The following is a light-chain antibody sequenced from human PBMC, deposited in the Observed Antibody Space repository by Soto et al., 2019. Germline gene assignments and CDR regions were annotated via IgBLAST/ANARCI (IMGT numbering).Light chain of an antibody. CDR2: GAS. CDR1: KRGSSSY. CDR3: QQYGSSPWT. V-gene: IGKV3-20*01. J-gene: IGKJ1*01. Sequence: EIVLTQSPGTLSWSPGERAALSCTASKRGSSSYLAWYQQKPGQAPRLLIYGASSRATGIPDRFSGSGSGTDFTLTISSLEPEDFAVYYCQQYGSSPWTFGQGTKVDIK.